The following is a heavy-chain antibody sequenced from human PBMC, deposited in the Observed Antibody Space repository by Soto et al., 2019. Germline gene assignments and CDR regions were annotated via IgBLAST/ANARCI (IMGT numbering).Heavy chain of an antibody. J-gene: IGHJ6*02. CDR1: GGTFSSYA. CDR2: IIPIFGTA. Sequence: QVQLVQSGAEVKKPGSSVKVSCKASGGTFSSYAISWVRQAPGQGLEWMGGIIPIFGTANYAQKFQGRVTITADESTSTAYMELSSLRSEDTAVYYCATSPGYCSSTSCYAPLHYYYGMDVWGQGTTVTVSS. CDR3: ATSPGYCSSTSCYAPLHYYYGMDV. D-gene: IGHD2-2*01. V-gene: IGHV1-69*01.